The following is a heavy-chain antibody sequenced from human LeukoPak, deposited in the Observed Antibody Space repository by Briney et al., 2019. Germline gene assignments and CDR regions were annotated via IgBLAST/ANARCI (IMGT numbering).Heavy chain of an antibody. J-gene: IGHJ4*02. CDR3: ARDWPTVIADY. Sequence: ASVKVSCKTSGYTFTSHGISWVRQAPGQGLEWMGWISANNGDTKYAQRMQGRLTMTTDTSTSTAYMGLRSLRSDDTAIYYCARDWPTVIADYWGQGTLVTVSS. V-gene: IGHV1-18*01. CDR2: ISANNGDT. D-gene: IGHD4-11*01. CDR1: GYTFTSHG.